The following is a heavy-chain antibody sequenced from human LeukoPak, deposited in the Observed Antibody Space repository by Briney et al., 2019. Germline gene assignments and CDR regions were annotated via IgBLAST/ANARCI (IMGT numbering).Heavy chain of an antibody. D-gene: IGHD5-24*01. CDR3: ARDGHKDPLEMATTYYFDY. J-gene: IGHJ4*02. Sequence: GGSLRLSCAASGFTVSSNYMSWVRQAPGKGLEWVSVIYSGGSTHYADSVKGRFTISRDNSKNTLYLQMNSLRAEDTAVYYCARDGHKDPLEMATTYYFDYWGQGTLVTVSS. CDR2: IYSGGST. V-gene: IGHV3-53*01. CDR1: GFTVSSNY.